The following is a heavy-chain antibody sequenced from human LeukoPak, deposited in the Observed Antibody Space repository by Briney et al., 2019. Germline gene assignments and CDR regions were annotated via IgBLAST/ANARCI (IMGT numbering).Heavy chain of an antibody. CDR1: GFTFSNAW. CDR2: IKSKTDGGTT. CDR3: TTDVVVVAATGDY. D-gene: IGHD2-15*01. V-gene: IGHV3-15*01. J-gene: IGHJ4*02. Sequence: PGGSLRLSCAASGFTFSNAWMSWVRQAPGKGLEWVGRIKSKTDGGTTDYAAPVKGRFTISRDDSKNTLYLQMNSLKTEDTAVYYCTTDVVVVAATGDYRGQGTLVTVSS.